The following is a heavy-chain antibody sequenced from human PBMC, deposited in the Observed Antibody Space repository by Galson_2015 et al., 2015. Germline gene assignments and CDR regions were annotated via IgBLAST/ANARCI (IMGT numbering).Heavy chain of an antibody. Sequence: SLRLSCAASGFTFSDYWMSWVRQAPGKGLEWVSYISGGVTTTYYADSVRGRFTISRDNAKNSLYLQMNSLRAEDTAVYYCATSTPSAVTLFYFDYWGQGTLVTVSS. V-gene: IGHV3-11*04. CDR1: GFTFSDYW. CDR2: ISGGVTTT. D-gene: IGHD4-17*01. CDR3: ATSTPSAVTLFYFDY. J-gene: IGHJ4*02.